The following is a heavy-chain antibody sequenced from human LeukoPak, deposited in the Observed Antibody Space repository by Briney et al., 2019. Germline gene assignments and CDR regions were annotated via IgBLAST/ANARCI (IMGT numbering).Heavy chain of an antibody. J-gene: IGHJ3*02. V-gene: IGHV3-66*01. CDR2: IYSGGST. CDR1: GFTFTSYG. CDR3: AREYYDSAFDI. Sequence: GGSLRLSCAAAGFTFTSYGMSWVRQAPGKGLEWVSVIYSGGSTYYADSVKGRFTISRDNSKNTLYLQMNSLRAEDTAVYYCAREYYDSAFDIWGQGTMVTVSS. D-gene: IGHD3-22*01.